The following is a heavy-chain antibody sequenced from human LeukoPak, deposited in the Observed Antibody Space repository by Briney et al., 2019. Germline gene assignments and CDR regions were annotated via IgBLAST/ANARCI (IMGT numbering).Heavy chain of an antibody. D-gene: IGHD3-10*01. CDR2: IYHSGST. Sequence: PSETLSLTCTVSGYLISSGYYWGWIRQPPGKGLEWIGSIYHSGSTHYSPSLKSRVTISLDTSKNQFSLKLNSVTATDTAVYYCARGIPEGVTMVRGVVVAAFDYWGQGTLVSVSS. J-gene: IGHJ4*02. V-gene: IGHV4-38-2*02. CDR3: ARGIPEGVTMVRGVVVAAFDY. CDR1: GYLISSGYY.